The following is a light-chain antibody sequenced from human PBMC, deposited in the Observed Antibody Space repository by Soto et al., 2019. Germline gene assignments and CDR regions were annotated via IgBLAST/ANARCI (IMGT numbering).Light chain of an antibody. CDR2: GSS. J-gene: IGKJ5*01. CDR1: QSVGSN. CDR3: QQYTNWPPIT. V-gene: IGKV3-15*01. Sequence: ILLKQSPATLPVSKGERATLSCRASQSVGSNLAWFQQKPGQAPRLLIYGSSTRATGVPARFSGSGSGADFTLTISNLQSEDFAVYYCQQYTNWPPITFGQGARLEIK.